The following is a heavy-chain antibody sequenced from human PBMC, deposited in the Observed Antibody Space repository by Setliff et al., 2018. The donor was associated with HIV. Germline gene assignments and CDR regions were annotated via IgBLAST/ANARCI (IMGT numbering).Heavy chain of an antibody. D-gene: IGHD3-9*01. J-gene: IGHJ3*02. CDR3: ARYKCINFACVGFDI. Sequence: SETLSLTCTVSGDSITGRWLSWIRQPPGKGLEWTGSIHYSGITHYNPSLKSRLTMSVDTSKNQVSLKLTSVTAADTAVYYCARYKCINFACVGFDIWGQGTVVTVSS. V-gene: IGHV4-59*11. CDR2: IHYSGIT. CDR1: GDSITGRW.